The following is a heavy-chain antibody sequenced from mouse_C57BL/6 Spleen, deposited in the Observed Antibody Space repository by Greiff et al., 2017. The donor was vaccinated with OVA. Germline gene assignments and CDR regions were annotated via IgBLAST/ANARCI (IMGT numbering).Heavy chain of an antibody. CDR1: GYPFTSYC. Sequence: VQLQQPGAALVKPGASVQLSCTASGYPFTSYCLTWLHPSPGPGLALIGDIYPGRGSTNYTEKFKSKATLTVDTSSSTAYMQLSSLTSEDSAVYYCARFYGNLYYFDYWGQGTTLTVSS. D-gene: IGHD2-1*01. J-gene: IGHJ2*01. V-gene: IGHV1-55*01. CDR3: ARFYGNLYYFDY. CDR2: IYPGRGST.